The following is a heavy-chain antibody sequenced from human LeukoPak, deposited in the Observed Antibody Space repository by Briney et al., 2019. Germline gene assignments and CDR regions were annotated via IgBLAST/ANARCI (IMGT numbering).Heavy chain of an antibody. D-gene: IGHD3-9*01. V-gene: IGHV1-2*02. CDR3: ATPVPGYGALDV. J-gene: IGHJ3*01. CDR2: INPNSGGT. CDR1: GYSASDYY. Sequence: ASVKVSCKTSGYSASDYYMDWVRQARGQELEWMGWINPNSGGTKYVQEFQGRVTMTGDTSISIVHMELRSLTYDDTAMYYCATPVPGYGALDVWGQGTMVTVSS.